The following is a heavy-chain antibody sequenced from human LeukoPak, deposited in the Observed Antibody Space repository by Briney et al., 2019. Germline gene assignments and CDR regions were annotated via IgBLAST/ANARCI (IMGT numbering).Heavy chain of an antibody. CDR3: ARVYGDYGDPTDYFDF. Sequence: GGSLRLSCAASGFTFSSYSMNWVRQAPGKGLEWVSYISSSSSTIYYADSVKGRFTISRDNAKNSLYLQMNSLRAEDTAVYYCARVYGDYGDPTDYFDFWGQGALVTVSS. D-gene: IGHD4-17*01. CDR1: GFTFSSYS. J-gene: IGHJ4*02. CDR2: ISSSSSTI. V-gene: IGHV3-48*01.